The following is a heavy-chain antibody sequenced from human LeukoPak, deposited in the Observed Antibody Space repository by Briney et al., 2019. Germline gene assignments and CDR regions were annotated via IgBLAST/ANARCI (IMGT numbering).Heavy chain of an antibody. CDR3: ATIATSMATSFDI. V-gene: IGHV3-7*01. D-gene: IGHD5-18*01. Sequence: GGSLRLSCAASGFTVSSNYMSWVRQAPGKGLEWVANIKQDGSETYYVDSVKGRFTISRDNAQNSLYLQMNSLRAEDTAVYYCATIATSMATSFDIWGHGTMVTVSS. CDR1: GFTVSSNY. J-gene: IGHJ3*02. CDR2: IKQDGSET.